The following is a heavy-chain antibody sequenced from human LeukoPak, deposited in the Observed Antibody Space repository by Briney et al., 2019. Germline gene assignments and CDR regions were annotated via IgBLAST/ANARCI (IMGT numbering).Heavy chain of an antibody. J-gene: IGHJ4*02. D-gene: IGHD3-10*01. CDR3: ARDRTMVRGVMNY. CDR1: GYTFTGYY. Sequence: GASVKVSCKASGYTFTGYYMHWVRQAPGQGLEWMGWINPNSGGTNYAQKLQGRVTMTRDTSISTAYMELSRLRSDDAAVYYCARDRTMVRGVMNYWGQGTLVTVSS. V-gene: IGHV1-2*02. CDR2: INPNSGGT.